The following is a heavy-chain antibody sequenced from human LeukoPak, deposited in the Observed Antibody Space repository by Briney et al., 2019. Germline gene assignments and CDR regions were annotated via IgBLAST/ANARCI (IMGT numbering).Heavy chain of an antibody. J-gene: IGHJ4*02. Sequence: GGSLRLSCAASGFTFSSYGMHWVRQAPGKGLEWVAFIRYDGSNKYYADSVKGRFTISRDNSKNTLYLQMTSLRAEDTAVYYCAKDYDFWSAPDYWGQGTLVTVSS. CDR3: AKDYDFWSAPDY. V-gene: IGHV3-30*02. CDR1: GFTFSSYG. CDR2: IRYDGSNK. D-gene: IGHD3-3*01.